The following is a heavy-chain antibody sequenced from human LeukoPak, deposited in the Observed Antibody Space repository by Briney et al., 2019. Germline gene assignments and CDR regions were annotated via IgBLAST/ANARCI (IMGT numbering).Heavy chain of an antibody. J-gene: IGHJ4*02. CDR3: AREGITGTTVVY. D-gene: IGHD1-20*01. V-gene: IGHV1-46*01. Sequence: GASVKVSCKASGYTFTSYYMHWVRQAPGQGLEWMGIINPSSGSTSYAQKFQGRVTMTRDTSTSTVYMELSSLRSEDTAVYYCAREGITGTTVVYWGQGTLVTVSS. CDR1: GYTFTSYY. CDR2: INPSSGST.